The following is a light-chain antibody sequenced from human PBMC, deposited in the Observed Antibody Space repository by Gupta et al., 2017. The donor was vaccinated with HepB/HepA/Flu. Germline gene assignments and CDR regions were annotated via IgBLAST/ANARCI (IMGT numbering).Light chain of an antibody. Sequence: SYAWTQPPSVSVSPGQTASITCSGDKLGNRYVCWNQQKPGQSPMLVIYQDTQRPPGIPERFSGSNSGNTATLTISGTQAMDEADYYCQAWDSGTVVFGGGTKVTVL. CDR2: QDT. V-gene: IGLV3-1*01. J-gene: IGLJ2*01. CDR3: QAWDSGTVV. CDR1: KLGNRY.